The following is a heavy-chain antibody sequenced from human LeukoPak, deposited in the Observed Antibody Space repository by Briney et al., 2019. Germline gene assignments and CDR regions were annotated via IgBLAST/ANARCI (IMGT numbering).Heavy chain of an antibody. Sequence: ASVKVSCKASGGTFSSYAISWVRQAPGQGLEWMGGIIPIFGTANYAQKFQGRVTITADESTSTAYMELSSLRSEDTAVYYCARDQADIVGATDLYYYYYGMDVWGQGTMVTVSS. J-gene: IGHJ6*02. CDR1: GGTFSSYA. CDR3: ARDQADIVGATDLYYYYYGMDV. CDR2: IIPIFGTA. D-gene: IGHD1-26*01. V-gene: IGHV1-69*13.